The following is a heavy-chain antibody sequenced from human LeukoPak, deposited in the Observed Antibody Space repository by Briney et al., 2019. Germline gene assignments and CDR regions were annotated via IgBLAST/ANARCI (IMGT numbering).Heavy chain of an antibody. CDR2: VNRDGGET. V-gene: IGHV3-7*03. J-gene: IGHJ6*02. CDR3: ARSNGMDV. Sequence: GGSLRLSCAASGFALSSHWMTWVRQVPGRGPEWVANVNRDGGETYYLDSVKGRFTISKDNAKNSLYLQMNSLRAEDTALYHCARSNGMDVWGQGTTVIVSS. D-gene: IGHD2/OR15-2a*01. CDR1: GFALSSHW.